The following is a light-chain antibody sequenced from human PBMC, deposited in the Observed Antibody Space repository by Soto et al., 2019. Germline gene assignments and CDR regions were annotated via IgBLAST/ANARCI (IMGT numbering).Light chain of an antibody. CDR2: DAA. J-gene: IGKJ2*01. CDR1: ESASIW. CDR3: QYDSS. V-gene: IGKV1-5*01. Sequence: DIKMTQSPSTLSASVGDRVTITCRASESASIWLAWYQQKPGKAPRLLIYDAASLSTGVPSRFSGSGSGTNFTLTISSLQPDDFATYYCQYDSSFGQGTKVDI.